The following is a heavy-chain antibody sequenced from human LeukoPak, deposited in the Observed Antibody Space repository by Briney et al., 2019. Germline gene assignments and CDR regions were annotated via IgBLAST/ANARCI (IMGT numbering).Heavy chain of an antibody. CDR3: ARRDPAESGWYPPIEH. CDR2: IYPGDSDT. D-gene: IGHD6-19*01. CDR1: GYIFTDYW. V-gene: IGHV5-51*01. Sequence: GESLKISCQASGYIFTDYWIAWVRQMPGKGLEWMGLIYPGDSDTRYRPSFQGQVTISADKSINTVYLQWSSLKASDTAMYFCARRDPAESGWYPPIEHWGQGTLVTVSS. J-gene: IGHJ1*01.